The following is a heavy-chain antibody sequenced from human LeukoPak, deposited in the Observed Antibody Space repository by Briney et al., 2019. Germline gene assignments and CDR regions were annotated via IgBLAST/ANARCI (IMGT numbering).Heavy chain of an antibody. CDR2: INHSGST. CDR3: ARGFYDFWSGYRLSAFDI. CDR1: GGSFSGYY. J-gene: IGHJ3*02. D-gene: IGHD3-3*01. V-gene: IGHV4-34*01. Sequence: SETLSLTCAVYGGSFSGYYWSWIRQPPGKGLEWIGEINHSGSTNYNPSLKSRVTISVDRSKNQFSLKLSSVTAADTAVYYCARGFYDFWSGYRLSAFDIWGQGTMVTVSS.